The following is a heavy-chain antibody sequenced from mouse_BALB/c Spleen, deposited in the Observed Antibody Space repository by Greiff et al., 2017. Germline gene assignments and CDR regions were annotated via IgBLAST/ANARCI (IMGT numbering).Heavy chain of an antibody. J-gene: IGHJ4*01. Sequence: EVKLVESGGGLVKPGGSLKLSCAASGFTFSDYYMYWVRQTPEKRLEWVATISDGGSYTYYPDSVKGRFTISRDNAKNNLYLQMSSLKSEDTAMYYCARGLYYAMDYWGQGTSVTVSS. CDR1: GFTFSDYY. V-gene: IGHV5-4*02. CDR3: ARGLYYAMDY. CDR2: ISDGGSYT.